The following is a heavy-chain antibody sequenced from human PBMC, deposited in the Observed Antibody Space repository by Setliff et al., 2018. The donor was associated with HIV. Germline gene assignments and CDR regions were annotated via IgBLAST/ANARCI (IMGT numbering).Heavy chain of an antibody. CDR1: GFTFSSYG. Sequence: GGSLRLSCAASGFTFSSYGMHWVRQAPGKGLEWVAFIRYDGSNKYYADSVKGRFTISRDNSKNTLYLQMNSRRAEDTAVYYCAGDERVYSSGWYSPEYYFDYWGQGTLVTVSS. V-gene: IGHV3-30*02. J-gene: IGHJ4*02. CDR3: AGDERVYSSGWYSPEYYFDY. D-gene: IGHD6-19*01. CDR2: IRYDGSNK.